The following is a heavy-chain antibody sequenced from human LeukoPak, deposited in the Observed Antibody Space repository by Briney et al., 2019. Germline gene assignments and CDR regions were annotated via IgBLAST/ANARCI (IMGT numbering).Heavy chain of an antibody. D-gene: IGHD6-19*01. CDR2: IYTSGST. J-gene: IGHJ3*02. Sequence: PSETLSLTCTVSGGSISSSSSFWGWIRQPPGKGLEWIGRIYTSGSTNYNPSLKSRVTMSVDTSKNQFSLKLSSVTAADTAVYYCARDPGPAFVYSSGWYLGAFDIWGQGTMVTVSS. CDR3: ARDPGPAFVYSSGWYLGAFDI. V-gene: IGHV4-39*07. CDR1: GGSISSSSSF.